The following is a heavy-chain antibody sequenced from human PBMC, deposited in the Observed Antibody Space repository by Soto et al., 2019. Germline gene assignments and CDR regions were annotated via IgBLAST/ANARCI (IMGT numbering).Heavy chain of an antibody. J-gene: IGHJ4*02. CDR3: ARLWAVPDFRGIAGAGFDS. D-gene: IGHD6-13*01. Sequence: QVQLVQSGAEVKKPGSSVKVSCKASRDTSSPYAISWVRQAPGQGLEWMGGIIPKLGTTNYARKLQGRVKITADESTRTAYMELTNLRSDDTAVYYCARLWAVPDFRGIAGAGFDSWGQGTQVIVSS. V-gene: IGHV1-69*01. CDR1: RDTSSPYA. CDR2: IIPKLGTT.